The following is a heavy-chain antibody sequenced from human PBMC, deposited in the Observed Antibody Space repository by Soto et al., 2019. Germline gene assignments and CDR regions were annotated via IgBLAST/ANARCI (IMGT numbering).Heavy chain of an antibody. CDR3: ARDHGASYGLYYFDY. V-gene: IGHV3-23*01. CDR2: VSASGTGT. D-gene: IGHD5-18*01. Sequence: GGSLRLSCAASGFTFRSYAMSWVRQAPGKGLEWVSAVSASGTGTYYSDSVKGRFTISRDNSKNTLYLQRNSLRAEDTALDYCARDHGASYGLYYFDYWGQGTLVTVSS. CDR1: GFTFRSYA. J-gene: IGHJ4*02.